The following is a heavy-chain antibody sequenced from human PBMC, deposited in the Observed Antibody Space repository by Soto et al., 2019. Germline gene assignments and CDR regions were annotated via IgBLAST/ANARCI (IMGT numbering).Heavy chain of an antibody. CDR1: GGTFSSYA. Sequence: SVKVSCKASGGTFSSYAISWVRQAPGQGLEWMGGIIPIFGTANYAQKFQGRVTITADESTSTAYMELSSLRSEDTAVYYCARVEYSSSSGLRWFDPWGQGTLVTVSS. J-gene: IGHJ5*02. V-gene: IGHV1-69*13. CDR2: IIPIFGTA. D-gene: IGHD6-6*01. CDR3: ARVEYSSSSGLRWFDP.